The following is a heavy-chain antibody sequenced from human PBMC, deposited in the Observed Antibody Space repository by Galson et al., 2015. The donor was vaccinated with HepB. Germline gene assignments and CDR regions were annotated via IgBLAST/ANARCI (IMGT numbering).Heavy chain of an antibody. Sequence: SVKVSCKASGYTFTSYDINWVRQATGQGLEWMGWMNPNSGNTGYAQKFQGRVTMTRNTSISTAYMELSSLRSEDTAVYYCARGKNYDFWSGYYTIAIHYGMDVWGQGTTVTVSS. V-gene: IGHV1-8*01. CDR2: MNPNSGNT. CDR1: GYTFTSYD. CDR3: ARGKNYDFWSGYYTIAIHYGMDV. J-gene: IGHJ6*02. D-gene: IGHD3-3*01.